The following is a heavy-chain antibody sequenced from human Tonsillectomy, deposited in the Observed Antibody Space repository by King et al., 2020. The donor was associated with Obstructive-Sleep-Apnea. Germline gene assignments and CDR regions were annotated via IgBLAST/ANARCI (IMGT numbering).Heavy chain of an antibody. CDR3: ARHRGVEDYGGYGDYFDY. D-gene: IGHD5-12*01. J-gene: IGHJ4*02. V-gene: IGHV4-59*08. CDR2: MYYRGNT. CDR1: GCSISNYY. Sequence: QLQESGPGLVKPSETLSLTCTVSGCSISNYYWSWIRQPPGKGLEWIGYMYYRGNTNFNPSLKSRVTISADTSKIQFSLRLSSVTAADTAVYYCARHRGVEDYGGYGDYFDYWGQGTLVTVSS.